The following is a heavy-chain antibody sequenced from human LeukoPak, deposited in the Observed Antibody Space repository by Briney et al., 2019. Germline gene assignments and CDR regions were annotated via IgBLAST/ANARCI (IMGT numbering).Heavy chain of an antibody. V-gene: IGHV4-61*01. J-gene: IGHJ4*02. CDR3: ARGVDVVVPAEPVFDY. CDR1: GGSVSSGRYY. Sequence: SQTLSLTCTVSGGSVSSGRYYGSWIRQPPGTGLEWLGYIYYSGSTNYNPSLKSRVTISVDTSKNQFSLKLSSVTAADTAVYYCARGVDVVVPAEPVFDYWGQGTLVTVSS. CDR2: IYYSGST. D-gene: IGHD2-2*01.